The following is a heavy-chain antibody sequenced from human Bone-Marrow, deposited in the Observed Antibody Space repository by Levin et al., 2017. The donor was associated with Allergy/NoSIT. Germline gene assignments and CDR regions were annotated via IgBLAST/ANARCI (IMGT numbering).Heavy chain of an antibody. Sequence: GESLKISCAASGFTFDDYGMSWVRQAPGKGLEWVSGINWNGGSTGYADSVKGRFTISRDNAKNSLYLQMNSLRAEDTALYYCARESYGDYPPLRPYFDYWGQGTLVTVSS. CDR3: ARESYGDYPPLRPYFDY. V-gene: IGHV3-20*04. J-gene: IGHJ4*02. CDR1: GFTFDDYG. CDR2: INWNGGST. D-gene: IGHD4-17*01.